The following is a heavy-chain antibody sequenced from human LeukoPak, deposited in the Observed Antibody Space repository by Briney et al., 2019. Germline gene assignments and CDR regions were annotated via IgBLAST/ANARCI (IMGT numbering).Heavy chain of an antibody. CDR3: ASDSFYDSGGYFYY. Sequence: SETLSLTCAVYGGSFSGHSWSWIRQPPGKGLEWIGEITHGGSANYNPSLKSRVIISLDTSKNQFSLKLSSVTAADTAMYYCASDSFYDSGGYFYYWGQGTLVTVSS. V-gene: IGHV4-34*01. CDR1: GGSFSGHS. D-gene: IGHD3-22*01. J-gene: IGHJ4*02. CDR2: ITHGGSA.